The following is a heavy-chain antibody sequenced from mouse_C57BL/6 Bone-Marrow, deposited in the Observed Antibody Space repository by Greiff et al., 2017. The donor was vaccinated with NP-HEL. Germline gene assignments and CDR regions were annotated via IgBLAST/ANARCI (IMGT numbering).Heavy chain of an antibody. J-gene: IGHJ2*01. CDR1: GYTFTSYT. CDR2: INPSSGYT. Sequence: VQLQQSGAELARPGASVKMSCKASGYTFTSYTMNWVKQRPGQGLEWIGYINPSSGYTKYNQKFKDKATLTADKSSSTAYMQLSSLTSEDSAVYYCAMITTVPVDYWGQGTTLTVSS. CDR3: AMITTVPVDY. D-gene: IGHD1-1*01. V-gene: IGHV1-4*01.